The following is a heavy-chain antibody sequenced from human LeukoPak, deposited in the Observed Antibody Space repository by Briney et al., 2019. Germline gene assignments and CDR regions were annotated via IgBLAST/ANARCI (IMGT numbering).Heavy chain of an antibody. CDR2: ISYDGSNR. CDR3: ARDPPLGGDYYYYMDV. J-gene: IGHJ6*03. V-gene: IGHV3-30-3*01. Sequence: GRSLRLSCAASGFTFSSYAMHWVRQAPGKGLEWVAVISYDGSNRYYADSVKGRFPISRDNSKNTLYLQMNSLRAEDTAVYYCARDPPLGGDYYYYMDVWGKGTTVTVSS. CDR1: GFTFSSYA. D-gene: IGHD1-26*01.